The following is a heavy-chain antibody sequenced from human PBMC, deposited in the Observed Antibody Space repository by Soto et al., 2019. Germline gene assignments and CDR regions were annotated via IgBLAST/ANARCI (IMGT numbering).Heavy chain of an antibody. CDR3: ARASDVVGVAATPKWFDP. Sequence: PSQTLSLTCTVSGGSISSVGYYWGWIRQHPGKGLEWIGYIYYSGSTYYNPSLKSRVTISVDTSKNQFSLKLSSVTAADTAVYYCARASDVVGVAATPKWFDPWGQGTLVTVSS. CDR1: GGSISSVGYY. J-gene: IGHJ5*02. CDR2: IYYSGST. V-gene: IGHV4-31*03. D-gene: IGHD2-15*01.